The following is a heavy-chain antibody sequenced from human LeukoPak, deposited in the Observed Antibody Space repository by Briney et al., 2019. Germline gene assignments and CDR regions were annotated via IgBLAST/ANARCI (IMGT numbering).Heavy chain of an antibody. J-gene: IGHJ4*02. D-gene: IGHD6-13*01. CDR1: GGTFISYA. Sequence: SVKVSCKASGGTFISYAISWVRQAPGQGLEWMGRIIPILGIANYAQKFQGRVTITADKSTSTAYMELSSLRSEDTAVYYCARALVGGLSSSWYFDYWGQGTLVTVSS. CDR3: ARALVGGLSSSWYFDY. CDR2: IIPILGIA. V-gene: IGHV1-69*04.